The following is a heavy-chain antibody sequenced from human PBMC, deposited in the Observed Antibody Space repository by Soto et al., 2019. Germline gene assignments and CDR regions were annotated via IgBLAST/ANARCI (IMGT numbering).Heavy chain of an antibody. CDR2: IYDGVTT. V-gene: IGHV4-59*08. CDR1: GGSISGHF. CDR3: AINADV. J-gene: IGHJ6*02. Sequence: QVQLQESGPGLVKPSETLSLICTVSGGSISGHFWSWIRQPPGKRLEWIGNIYDGVTTNYNPPLXSXXTLSLDTSKRQFSLKLSSVTAADTAVYYCAINADVWGQGTTVTVSS.